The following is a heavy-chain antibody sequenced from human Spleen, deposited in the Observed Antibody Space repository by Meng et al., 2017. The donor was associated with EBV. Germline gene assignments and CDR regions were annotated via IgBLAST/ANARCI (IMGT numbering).Heavy chain of an antibody. D-gene: IGHD3-10*01. V-gene: IGHV4-30-4*01. Sequence: QVQLQESGPGLVKPSXXXXXTXXVSGDSISSGDNYWGWIRQSPGKGLEWIGEINHSGSTNYNPSLKSRVTISVDTSKNQFSLKLTSVTAADTAMYYCARRDYGSGSYGLWGQGTLVTVSS. J-gene: IGHJ4*02. CDR1: GDSISSGDNY. CDR2: INHSGST. CDR3: ARRDYGSGSYGL.